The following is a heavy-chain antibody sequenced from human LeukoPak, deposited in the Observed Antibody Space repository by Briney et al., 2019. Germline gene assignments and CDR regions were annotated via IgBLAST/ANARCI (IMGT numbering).Heavy chain of an antibody. V-gene: IGHV4-34*01. CDR3: GRLPDSRTEAVDI. Sequence: SETLSLTCGVYGGSFSGYYWSWIRQPPGKGLEWIGEINHSGSTNYNPSLKSRVTISVDMSRNQFSLKLSSVTAADTAVYYCGRLPDSRTEAVDIWGQGTVVTVSS. J-gene: IGHJ3*02. CDR1: GGSFSGYY. D-gene: IGHD3-22*01. CDR2: INHSGST.